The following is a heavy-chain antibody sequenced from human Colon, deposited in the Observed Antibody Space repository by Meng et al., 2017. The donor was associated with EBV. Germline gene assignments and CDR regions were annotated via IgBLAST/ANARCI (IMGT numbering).Heavy chain of an antibody. CDR2: IYHNGQT. Sequence: QVLLRESGAGRVKPSGTLSLTCAVSGTSISTSNWWSWIRQSPGEGLEWIGAIYHNGQTNYNPSLKSRVSMSVDESKNEFSLNLKSVTAADTAVYYCARDGGVTHIPWGQGVLVTVSS. CDR1: GTSISTSNW. CDR3: ARDGGVTHIP. J-gene: IGHJ5*02. D-gene: IGHD2-8*02. V-gene: IGHV4-4*02.